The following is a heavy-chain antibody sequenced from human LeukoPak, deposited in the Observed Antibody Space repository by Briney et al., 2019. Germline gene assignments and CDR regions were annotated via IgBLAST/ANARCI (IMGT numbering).Heavy chain of an antibody. CDR1: GGSISSYY. V-gene: IGHV4-59*01. CDR3: ARGVEMATFKDYMDV. D-gene: IGHD5-24*01. J-gene: IGHJ6*03. CDR2: IYYSGST. Sequence: PSETLSLTCTVSGGSISSYYWSWIRQPPGKGLEWIGYIYYSGSTNYNPSLKSRVTISVDTSKNQFSLKLSSVTAADTAVYYCARGVEMATFKDYMDVWGKGTTVTVSS.